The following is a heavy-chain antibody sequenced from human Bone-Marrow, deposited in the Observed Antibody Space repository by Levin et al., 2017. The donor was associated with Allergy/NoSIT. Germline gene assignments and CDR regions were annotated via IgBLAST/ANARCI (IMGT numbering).Heavy chain of an antibody. V-gene: IGHV3-48*03. CDR1: GFTLTNYE. Sequence: QTGGSLRLSCAASGFTLTNYEMNWVRQAPGKGLEWVSYISGSGGTRNYADSVKGRFTISRDSAKNSLYLQMNSLRAEDTAVYYCWLWFGEDYYYGMDVWGPGTMVTVSS. CDR2: ISGSGGTR. CDR3: WLWFGEDYYYGMDV. D-gene: IGHD3-10*01. J-gene: IGHJ6*02.